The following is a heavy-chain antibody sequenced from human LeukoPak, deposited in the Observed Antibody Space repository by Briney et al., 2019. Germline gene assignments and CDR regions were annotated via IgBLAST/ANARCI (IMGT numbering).Heavy chain of an antibody. Sequence: ASAKVSCKTSGYTFTIYDIAWVRQAPGQGLEWMGWISAYNGDTNYARKFQGRVTMTTDTSTSTAYMELRSLRSDDTAVYYCARDPSGYQSDYFDYWGQGTLVTVSS. CDR1: GYTFTIYD. D-gene: IGHD3-3*01. CDR3: ARDPSGYQSDYFDY. CDR2: ISAYNGDT. V-gene: IGHV1-18*01. J-gene: IGHJ4*02.